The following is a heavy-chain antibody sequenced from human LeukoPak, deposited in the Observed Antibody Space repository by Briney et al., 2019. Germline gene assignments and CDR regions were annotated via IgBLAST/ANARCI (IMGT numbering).Heavy chain of an antibody. CDR2: IHYSGST. V-gene: IGHV4-4*08. J-gene: IGHJ4*02. D-gene: IGHD3-22*01. Sequence: SETLSLTCTVSDGSINNYYWTWIRQPPGKGLEWIGCIHYSGSTNYNPSLKSRVTISIGTSKKDFSLKLTSVTAADTAMYYCARDDSSGYWGQGTLVTVSS. CDR3: ARDDSSGY. CDR1: DGSINNYY.